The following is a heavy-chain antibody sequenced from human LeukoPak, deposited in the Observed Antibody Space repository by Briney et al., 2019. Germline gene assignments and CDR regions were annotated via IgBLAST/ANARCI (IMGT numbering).Heavy chain of an antibody. CDR1: GFTFDSNY. J-gene: IGHJ1*01. V-gene: IGHV3-53*01. Sequence: GGSLRLSCEASGFTFDSNYLSWVRQAPGKGLEWVSTIYTGGNTYYAASVKGRFTISRDFSKNTVFLHMNSLRAEEMAMYYCARGDDSCYLDYSVLWGQGAVVSVS. CDR2: IYTGGNT. D-gene: IGHD3-22*01. CDR3: ARGDDSCYLDYSVL.